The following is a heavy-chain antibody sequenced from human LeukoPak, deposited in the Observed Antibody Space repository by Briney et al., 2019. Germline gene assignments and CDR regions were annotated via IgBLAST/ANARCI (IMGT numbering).Heavy chain of an antibody. J-gene: IGHJ4*02. Sequence: GGSLRLSCAASGFTFSNYGMHWVRQAPGKGLEWVTFIRSDGSNKYYADSVKGRFTISRGNSKNTVYLQMNSLRVEDTAVYYCAKDDDGSSPLDGWGQGTLVTVSS. D-gene: IGHD6-6*01. CDR1: GFTFSNYG. CDR2: IRSDGSNK. V-gene: IGHV3-30*02. CDR3: AKDDDGSSPLDG.